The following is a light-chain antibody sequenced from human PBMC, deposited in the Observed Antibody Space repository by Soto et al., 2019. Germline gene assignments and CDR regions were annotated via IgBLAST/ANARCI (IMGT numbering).Light chain of an antibody. Sequence: IQMTKSPSSVSARVADRVPMTCRASQGLSTWLAWYQQKAGKAPNLLIYGASNLHSWVPSRFSGSGSGTNFTLTISSLQPEDFATYDCQQANSFPITFCPGTRLAIK. CDR1: QGLSTW. J-gene: IGKJ5*01. V-gene: IGKV1-12*01. CDR2: GAS. CDR3: QQANSFPIT.